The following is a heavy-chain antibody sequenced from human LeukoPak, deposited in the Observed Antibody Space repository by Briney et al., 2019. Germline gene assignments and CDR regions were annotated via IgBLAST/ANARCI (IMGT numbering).Heavy chain of an antibody. J-gene: IGHJ4*02. V-gene: IGHV3-23*01. CDR1: GFTFSNYD. CDR2: ISGSGEST. Sequence: GGSLRLSCAASGFTFSNYDMSWVRQAPQKGLEWVSGISGSGESTDYADSVKGRFSVSRDNSKNTLYLQMDSLRVEDTAMYYCGRDSNGIDYLGQGTLVTVSS. CDR3: GRDSNGIDY. D-gene: IGHD4-11*01.